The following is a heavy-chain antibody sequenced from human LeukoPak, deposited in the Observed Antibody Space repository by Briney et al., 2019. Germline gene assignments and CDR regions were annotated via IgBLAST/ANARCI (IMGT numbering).Heavy chain of an antibody. Sequence: SETLSLTCAVSGGSTSSSNWWSWVRQPPGKGLEWIGEIYHSGSTNYNPSLKGRVTISVDKSKNQFSLKLSSVTAADTAVYYCAGPQYSSGWYGDGYWGQGTLVTVSS. V-gene: IGHV4-4*02. CDR2: IYHSGST. D-gene: IGHD6-19*01. CDR3: AGPQYSSGWYGDGY. CDR1: GGSTSSSNW. J-gene: IGHJ4*02.